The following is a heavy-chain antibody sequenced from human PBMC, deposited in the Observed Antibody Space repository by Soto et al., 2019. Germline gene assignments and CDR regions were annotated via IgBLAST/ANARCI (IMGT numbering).Heavy chain of an antibody. D-gene: IGHD2-2*01. CDR3: ARDGIVLVPAAITVYCCYXMAV. Sequence: WVRQEKEKGLEWMGGILPIFGTANYAQTFQGRVTITADESTSTAYMELSSLRSEDTAVYYCARDGIVLVPAAITVYCCYXMAVWVQGXTVTVSS. CDR2: ILPIFGTA. J-gene: IGHJ6*02. V-gene: IGHV1-69*01.